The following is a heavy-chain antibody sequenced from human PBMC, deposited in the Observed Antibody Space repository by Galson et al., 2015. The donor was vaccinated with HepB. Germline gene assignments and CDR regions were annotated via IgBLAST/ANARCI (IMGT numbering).Heavy chain of an antibody. J-gene: IGHJ3*01. CDR1: GFSLTTTGVG. CDR2: IYWNDNK. V-gene: IGHV2-5*01. Sequence: PALVKPTQILTLTCTFSGFSLTTTGVGVGWIRQPPGKALEWLALIYWNDNKRYSPSLERRLTITKDTSKNQVVLTVTNMDPVDTATYYCAHRRGTTIPGAFDFWGQGTLVTVSS. CDR3: AHRRGTTIPGAFDF. D-gene: IGHD1/OR15-1a*01.